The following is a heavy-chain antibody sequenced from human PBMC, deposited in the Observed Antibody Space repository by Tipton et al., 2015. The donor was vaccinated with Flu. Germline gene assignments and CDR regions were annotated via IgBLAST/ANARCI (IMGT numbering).Heavy chain of an antibody. V-gene: IGHV4-38-2*01. CDR3: VGHEEYYYGGSGLVAFAI. D-gene: IGHD3-10*01. CDR2: IYHSGSR. Sequence: GLVKPSETLSLSCAVSGYSMRSGYYWGWIRQSPGKGLEWVGSIYHSGSRYYNPSLQSRVTISADTSKKQFSLKLTSVTAADSAIFYCVGHEEYYYGGSGLVAFAIWGRGTRVTVSS. J-gene: IGHJ3*02. CDR1: GYSMRSGYY.